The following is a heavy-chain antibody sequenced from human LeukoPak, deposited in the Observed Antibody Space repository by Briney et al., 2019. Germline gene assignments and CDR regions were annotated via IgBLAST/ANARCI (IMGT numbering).Heavy chain of an antibody. CDR1: GYTFTSYD. CDR2: MNPNSGNT. V-gene: IGHV1-8*01. CDR3: ARDSSGSYSGPVGNAFDI. J-gene: IGHJ3*02. Sequence: ASVKVSCKASGYTFTSYDINWVRQATGQGLEWMGWMNPNSGNTGYAQKFLGRVTMTRNTSISTAYMELSSLRSEDTAVYYCARDSSGSYSGPVGNAFDIWGQGTMVTVSS. D-gene: IGHD1-26*01.